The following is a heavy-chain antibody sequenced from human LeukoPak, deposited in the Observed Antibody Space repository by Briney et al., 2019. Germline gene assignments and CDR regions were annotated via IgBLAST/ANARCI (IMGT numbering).Heavy chain of an antibody. J-gene: IGHJ3*02. V-gene: IGHV4-61*08. CDR3: ARDVGGPWAPLGAFDI. D-gene: IGHD4-23*01. CDR2: IYYSGST. Sequence: PSETLSLTCTVSGGSISSGGYYWSWIRQHPGKGLEWIGYIYYSGSTNYNPSLKSRVTISVDTSKNQFSLKLSSVTAADTAVYYCARDVGGPWAPLGAFDIWGQGTMVTVSS. CDR1: GGSISSGGYY.